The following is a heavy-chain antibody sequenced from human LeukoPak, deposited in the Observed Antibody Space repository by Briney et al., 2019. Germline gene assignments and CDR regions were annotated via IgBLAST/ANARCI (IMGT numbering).Heavy chain of an antibody. V-gene: IGHV3-23*01. CDR2: ISGSGGST. J-gene: IGHJ3*02. D-gene: IGHD3-22*01. Sequence: GGSLRLSCAASGFTFSSYAMSWVRQAPGKGLEWVSAISGSGGSTYYADSVKGRFTISRDNSKNTLYLQMNSLRAEDTAVYYCAKDANLIYCDSSGFDAFDIWGQGTMVTVSS. CDR3: AKDANLIYCDSSGFDAFDI. CDR1: GFTFSSYA.